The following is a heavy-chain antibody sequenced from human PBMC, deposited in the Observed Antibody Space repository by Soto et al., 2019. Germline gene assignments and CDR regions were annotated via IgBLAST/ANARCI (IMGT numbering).Heavy chain of an antibody. CDR1: GFTFSSYG. J-gene: IGHJ1*01. Sequence: QVQLVESGGGVVQPGRSLRLSCAASGFTFSSYGMHWVRQAPGKGLEWVAVISYDGSNNYYADSVKGRFTISRDNSKNTLYRPMSSLRAGATAVYYYANYPSDYWTDGVGYAMGTNGAYWGQGTLVTV. CDR3: ANYPSDYWTDGVGYAMGTNGAY. CDR2: ISYDGSNN. V-gene: IGHV3-30*18. D-gene: IGHD2-8*01.